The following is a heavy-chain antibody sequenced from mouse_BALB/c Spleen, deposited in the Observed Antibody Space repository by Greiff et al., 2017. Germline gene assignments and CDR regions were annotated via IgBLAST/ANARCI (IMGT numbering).Heavy chain of an antibody. CDR1: GFTFSSYG. CDR2: ISSGGSYT. D-gene: IGHD2-4*01. Sequence: EVKLQESGGDLVKPGGSLKLSCAASGFTFSSYGMSWVRQTPDKRLEWVATISSGGSYTYYPDSVKGRFTISRDNAKNTLYLQMSSLKSEDTAMYYCARHGDYDPFAYWGQGTLVTVSA. CDR3: ARHGDYDPFAY. V-gene: IGHV5-6*01. J-gene: IGHJ3*01.